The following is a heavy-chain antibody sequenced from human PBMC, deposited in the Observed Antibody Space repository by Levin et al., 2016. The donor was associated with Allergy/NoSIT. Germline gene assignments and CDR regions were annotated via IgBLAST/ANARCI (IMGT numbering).Heavy chain of an antibody. CDR3: ARDCSSTSCYVDYYAMDV. D-gene: IGHD2-2*01. J-gene: IGHJ6*02. Sequence: WVRQAPGQGLEWMGWISTYNGNTNYAQKLQGRVTMTTDTSTSTAHMELRSLRSDDTAVYYCARDCSSTSCYVDYYAMDVWGQGTTVTVSS. CDR2: ISTYNGNT. V-gene: IGHV1-18*01.